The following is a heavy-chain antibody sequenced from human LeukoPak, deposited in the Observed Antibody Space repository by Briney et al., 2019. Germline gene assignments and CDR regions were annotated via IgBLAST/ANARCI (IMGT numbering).Heavy chain of an antibody. Sequence: GASVKVSCKASGYTFTGYYMHWVRQAPGQGLEWMGWINPNSGGTNYAQKFQGRVTMTRDTSISTAHMELSRLRSDDTAVYYCATSANWGFYYYYYYMDVWGKGTTVTISS. CDR1: GYTFTGYY. V-gene: IGHV1-2*02. J-gene: IGHJ6*03. CDR2: INPNSGGT. CDR3: ATSANWGFYYYYYYMDV. D-gene: IGHD7-27*01.